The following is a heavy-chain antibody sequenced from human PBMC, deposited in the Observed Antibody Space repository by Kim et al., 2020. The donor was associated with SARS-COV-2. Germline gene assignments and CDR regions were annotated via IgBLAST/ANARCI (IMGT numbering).Heavy chain of an antibody. J-gene: IGHJ4*02. CDR3: ARDGTIVPAAIDY. Sequence: YAQKLQGRVTMTTDTSTSTAYMELRSLRSDDTAVYYCARDGTIVPAAIDYWGQGTLVTVSS. D-gene: IGHD2-2*01. V-gene: IGHV1-18*01.